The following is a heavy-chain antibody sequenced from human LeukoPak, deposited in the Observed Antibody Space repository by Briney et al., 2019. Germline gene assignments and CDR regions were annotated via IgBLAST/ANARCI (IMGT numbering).Heavy chain of an antibody. D-gene: IGHD3-22*01. CDR1: GGSFSGYY. V-gene: IGHV4-34*01. Sequence: SETLSLTCAVYGGSFSGYYWSWIRQPPGKGLEWIGEINHSGSTNYNPSLKSRVTISVDTSKNQFSLKLISVTAADTAVYYCARSDYYDSSGYYSTFDYWGQGTLVTVSS. CDR3: ARSDYYDSSGYYSTFDY. CDR2: INHSGST. J-gene: IGHJ4*02.